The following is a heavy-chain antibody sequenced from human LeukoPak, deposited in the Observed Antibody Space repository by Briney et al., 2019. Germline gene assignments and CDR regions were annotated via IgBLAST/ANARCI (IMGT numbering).Heavy chain of an antibody. V-gene: IGHV3-48*01. CDR2: ITSSSGTI. J-gene: IGHJ4*02. CDR3: ARAEVGSGTLLRVAFDY. CDR1: GFTFNGYS. D-gene: IGHD3-10*01. Sequence: GGSLRLSCAASGFTFNGYSMNWVRQAPGKGLEWISYITSSSGTIYYADSVKGRFTISRDNATNSLYLQMNSLRAEDTAVYYCARAEVGSGTLLRVAFDYWGQGTLVTVSS.